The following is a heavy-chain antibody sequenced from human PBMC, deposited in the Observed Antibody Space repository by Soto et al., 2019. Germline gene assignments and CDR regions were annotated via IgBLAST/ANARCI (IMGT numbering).Heavy chain of an antibody. J-gene: IGHJ5*02. V-gene: IGHV4-59*01. CDR2: IYYSGST. CDR3: ARDFIGYCSGGSCFHWFDP. Sequence: SETLSLTCTVSGGSISSYYWSWIRQPPGKGLEWIGYIYYSGSTNYNPSLKSRVTISVDTSKNQFSLKLSSVTAADTAVYYCARDFIGYCSGGSCFHWFDPWGQGTLVTVPQ. CDR1: GGSISSYY. D-gene: IGHD2-15*01.